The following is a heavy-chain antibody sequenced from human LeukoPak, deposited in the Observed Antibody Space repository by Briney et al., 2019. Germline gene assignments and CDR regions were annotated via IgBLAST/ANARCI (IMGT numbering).Heavy chain of an antibody. J-gene: IGHJ5*02. CDR2: INHSGST. CDR3: ARGYSSGWYGFLENNWFDP. CDR1: GFTVSSNY. D-gene: IGHD6-19*01. V-gene: IGHV4-34*01. Sequence: TGGSLRLSCAASGFTVSSNYMSWVRQPPGKGLEWIGEINHSGSTNYNPSLKSRVTISVDTSKNQFSLKLSSVTAADTAVYYCARGYSSGWYGFLENNWFDPWGQGTLVTVSS.